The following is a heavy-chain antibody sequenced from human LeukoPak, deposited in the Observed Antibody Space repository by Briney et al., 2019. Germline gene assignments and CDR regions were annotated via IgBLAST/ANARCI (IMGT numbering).Heavy chain of an antibody. J-gene: IGHJ4*02. V-gene: IGHV3-23*01. D-gene: IGHD3-10*01. Sequence: PGGSLRLSCAASGFTLSSYAMTWVRQAPGKGLEWVSAISGSGGSTYYADSVKGRFTISRDNSKNTLYLQMNSLRDEDTAVYYCARDYYGSGSYYNPFDYWGQGTLVTVSS. CDR3: ARDYYGSGSYYNPFDY. CDR1: GFTLSSYA. CDR2: ISGSGGST.